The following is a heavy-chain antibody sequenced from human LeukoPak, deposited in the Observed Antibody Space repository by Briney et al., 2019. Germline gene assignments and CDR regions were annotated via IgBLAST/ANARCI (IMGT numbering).Heavy chain of an antibody. CDR3: ARSQLGYCSSTSCRNWFDP. CDR2: IYPGDSDT. V-gene: IGHV5-51*01. D-gene: IGHD2-2*01. Sequence: GESLKISCMGSGYSFTSYWIGWVRQMPGKGLEWMGIIYPGDSDTRYSPSFQGQVTISADKSISTAYLQWSSLKASDTAMYYCARSQLGYCSSTSCRNWFDPWGQGTLVTVSS. J-gene: IGHJ5*02. CDR1: GYSFTSYW.